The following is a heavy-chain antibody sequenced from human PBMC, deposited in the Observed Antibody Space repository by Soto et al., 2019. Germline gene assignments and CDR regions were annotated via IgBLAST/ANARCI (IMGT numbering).Heavy chain of an antibody. CDR3: ARTLTSSVLWFDW. J-gene: IGHJ5*01. V-gene: IGHV2-70*04. CDR1: GFSLTTSGVR. CDR2: IDWDDDK. Sequence: SGPTLVNPTQPVTLTCTFSGFSLTTSGVRVSWIRQPPGKALEWLARIDWDDDKFYSTSLKTRLTISKDTSKNQVVLTVTNMDPVDTATYCCARTLTSSVLWFDWWGQGTLVTVTS. D-gene: IGHD6-6*01.